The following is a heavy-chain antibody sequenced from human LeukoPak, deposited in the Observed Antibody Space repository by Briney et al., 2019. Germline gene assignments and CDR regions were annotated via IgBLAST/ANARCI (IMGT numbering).Heavy chain of an antibody. V-gene: IGHV5-51*01. D-gene: IGHD3-22*01. CDR3: ARQGSYDNSGYSFDY. Sequence: GESLKISCEASGYSLINHWIGWVRQMPGKGLDWMGIIYPGNADATYSPSFQGQGTISADKSTTTVYLQWSSLKASDTAMYYCARQGSYDNSGYSFDYWGQGTLVTVSS. CDR2: IYPGNADA. CDR1: GYSLINHW. J-gene: IGHJ4*02.